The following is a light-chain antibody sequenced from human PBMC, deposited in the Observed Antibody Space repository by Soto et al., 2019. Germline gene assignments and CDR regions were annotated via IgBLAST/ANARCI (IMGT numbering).Light chain of an antibody. CDR1: RSVTTY. V-gene: IGKV3-20*01. CDR3: QQYGSAPFT. Sequence: EVVLTQSPGTLSLSTGERASLSCRASRSVTTYLAWYQQKPGQAPRLLIYDASSRATGIPDRISGSGSGTDFTLTISRLEPEDFAVYYCQQYGSAPFTFGPGTKVDIK. CDR2: DAS. J-gene: IGKJ3*01.